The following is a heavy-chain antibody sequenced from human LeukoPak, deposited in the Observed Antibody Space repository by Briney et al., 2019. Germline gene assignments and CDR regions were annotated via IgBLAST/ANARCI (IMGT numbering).Heavy chain of an antibody. CDR2: ITGGGGGT. CDR3: AKVYCSSASCPGDY. V-gene: IGHV3-23*01. D-gene: IGHD2-2*01. Sequence: KLSCEASGYTFSSYAMRWVRQAPGQGLEWVSAITGGGGGTYYADSVKGRFTVSRDNSKNTLYLQMNSLRADDTAVYYCAKVYCSSASCPGDYWGQGTLVTVSS. J-gene: IGHJ4*02. CDR1: GYTFSSYA.